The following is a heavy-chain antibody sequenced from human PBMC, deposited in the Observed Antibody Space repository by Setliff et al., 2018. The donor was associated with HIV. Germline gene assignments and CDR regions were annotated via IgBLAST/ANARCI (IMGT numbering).Heavy chain of an antibody. CDR1: GYTLTTFG. J-gene: IGHJ4*02. CDR2: INTETGNP. Sequence: GASVKVSCKASGYTLTTFGISWVRQARGQGLEWMGWINTETGNPMYAQGFRGRFVFSLDTSASTAYLQITSLRTEDTAMYYCARVGSYWSTFDYWGQGALVTVSS. V-gene: IGHV7-4-1*02. CDR3: ARVGSYWSTFDY. D-gene: IGHD1-26*01.